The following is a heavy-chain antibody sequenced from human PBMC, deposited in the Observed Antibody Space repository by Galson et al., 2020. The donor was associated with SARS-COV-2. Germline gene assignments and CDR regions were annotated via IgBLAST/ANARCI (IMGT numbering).Heavy chain of an antibody. CDR2: ISSSSSYL. D-gene: IGHD3-10*01. V-gene: IGHV3-21*01. CDR1: GFTFSRYS. Sequence: NSGGSLRLSCAASGFTFSRYSMNWVRQAPGKGLAWVPSISSSSSYLYYADSVKGRFTISRDNAKNSLYLQMNSLRAEDTAVYYCARESVRYYYASAGAFDYWGQGTLVTVSS. CDR3: ARESVRYYYASAGAFDY. J-gene: IGHJ4*02.